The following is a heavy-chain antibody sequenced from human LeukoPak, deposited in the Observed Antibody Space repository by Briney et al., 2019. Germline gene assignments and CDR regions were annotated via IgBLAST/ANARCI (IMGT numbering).Heavy chain of an antibody. CDR3: ARDCSGGSCYPYNWFDP. V-gene: IGHV4-4*02. J-gene: IGHJ5*02. D-gene: IGHD2-15*01. CDR2: IYHCGST. CDR1: GGSISSSNW. Sequence: SETLSLTCAVSGGSISSSNWWSWVRQPPGKGLEWIGEIYHCGSTNYNPSLKSRVTISVDKSKNQFSLKLSSVTAADTAVYYCARDCSGGSCYPYNWFDPWGQGTLVTVSS.